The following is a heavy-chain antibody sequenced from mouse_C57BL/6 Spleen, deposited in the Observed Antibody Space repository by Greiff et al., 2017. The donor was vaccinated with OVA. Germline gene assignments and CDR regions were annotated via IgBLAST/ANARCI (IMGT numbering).Heavy chain of an antibody. V-gene: IGHV5-17*01. CDR2: ISSGSSTI. D-gene: IGHD1-1*01. CDR3: ARREYYGSSSYYYAMDY. CDR1: GFTFSDYG. J-gene: IGHJ4*01. Sequence: EVKLVESGGGLVKPGVSLKLSCAASGFTFSDYGMHWVRQAPEKGLEWVAYISSGSSTIYYGDTVKGRFTLSRDNAKNTLFLQMTSLRSEDTAMYYCARREYYGSSSYYYAMDYWGQGTSVTVSS.